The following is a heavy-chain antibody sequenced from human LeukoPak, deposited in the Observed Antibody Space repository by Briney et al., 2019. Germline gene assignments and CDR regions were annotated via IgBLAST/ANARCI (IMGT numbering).Heavy chain of an antibody. CDR2: ISTNGGST. J-gene: IGHJ5*02. CDR3: ARDPYP. CDR1: GFSFSSYA. V-gene: IGHV3-64*01. Sequence: GGSPRLSCAASGFSFSSYAMHWVRQAPGKGLEYVSVISTNGGSTYYANSVKGRFTISRDNSKNTLYLQMGSLRAEDMAVYYCARDPYPWGQGTLVTVSS.